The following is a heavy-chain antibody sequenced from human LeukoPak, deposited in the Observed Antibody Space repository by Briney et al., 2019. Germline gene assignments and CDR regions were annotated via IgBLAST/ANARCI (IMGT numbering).Heavy chain of an antibody. V-gene: IGHV1-2*02. Sequence: SVTVSFTASGYTFTVHDMHWVRQSPGHRREGMGGIKPNSVGTSHAQKFQGRVTMTRDTCISTAYMELGRLTSDDPAVYYCARGGWELLCPSFDYWGGGSLVTVSS. CDR3: ARGGWELLCPSFDY. CDR2: IKPNSVGT. D-gene: IGHD1-26*01. CDR1: GYTFTVHD. J-gene: IGHJ4*02.